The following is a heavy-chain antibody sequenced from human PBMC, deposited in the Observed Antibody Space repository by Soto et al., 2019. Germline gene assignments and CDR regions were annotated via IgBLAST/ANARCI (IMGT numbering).Heavy chain of an antibody. CDR2: ISADNGKT. V-gene: IGHV1-18*04. CDR1: GYTFTTYG. Sequence: GASVKVSCKTSGYTFTTYGISWVRQAPGQGREWMGWISADNGKTKYGQKFQGRVTMTTDTSTSTAYMELRSLRSDDTAVFYCARADREVPYYGMYVWGQETTVNVSS. J-gene: IGHJ6*02. D-gene: IGHD1-1*01. CDR3: ARADREVPYYGMYV.